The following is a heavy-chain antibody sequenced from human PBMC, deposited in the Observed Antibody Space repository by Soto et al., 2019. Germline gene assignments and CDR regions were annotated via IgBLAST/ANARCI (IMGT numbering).Heavy chain of an antibody. V-gene: IGHV1-69*02. J-gene: IGHJ6*03. CDR3: ARGGEQLAKEWGYYHYYMAA. D-gene: IGHD6-6*01. CDR2: IIPILGIA. Sequence: SVKVSCKASGGTFSSYTISWVRQAPGQGLEWMGRIIPILGIANYAQKFQGRVTITADKSTSTAYMELSSLRSEDTAVYYCARGGEQLAKEWGYYHYYMAAWGKGTTVTVSS. CDR1: GGTFSSYT.